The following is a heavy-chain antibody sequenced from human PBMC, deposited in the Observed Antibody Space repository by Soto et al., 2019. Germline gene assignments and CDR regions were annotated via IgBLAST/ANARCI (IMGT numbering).Heavy chain of an antibody. V-gene: IGHV1-69*13. CDR3: ARLTGYYDYWFDP. CDR2: IIPIFGTA. D-gene: IGHD3-9*01. CDR1: GGTFSSYA. Sequence: SVKVSCKASGGTFSSYAISWVRQAPGQGLEWMGGIIPIFGTANYAQKFQGRVTITADESTSTAYMELSSLRSEDTAVYYCARLTGYYDYWFDPWGQGTLVTVSS. J-gene: IGHJ5*02.